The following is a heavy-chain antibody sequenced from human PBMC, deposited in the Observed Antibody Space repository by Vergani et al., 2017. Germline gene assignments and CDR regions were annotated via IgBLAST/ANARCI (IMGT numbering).Heavy chain of an antibody. V-gene: IGHV3-23*01. CDR1: GFTFNQYA. CDR3: AKANPRNSGYDYLYYYHAMDV. D-gene: IGHD5-12*01. Sequence: EVQLLESGGDLVQPGGSLRLSCAASGFTFNQYAMNWVRQAPGKGLEWVSGISGSGVSTYYAGSVKGRFTISRDSSKNTLYLQMNSLSAGDTAVYYCAKANPRNSGYDYLYYYHAMDVWGQGTTVTVSS. J-gene: IGHJ6*02. CDR2: ISGSGVST.